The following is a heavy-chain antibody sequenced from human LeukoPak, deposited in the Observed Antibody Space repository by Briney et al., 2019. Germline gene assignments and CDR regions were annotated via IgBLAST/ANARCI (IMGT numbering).Heavy chain of an antibody. V-gene: IGHV3-21*01. CDR3: AGGDGDYDYFDY. J-gene: IGHJ4*02. CDR2: ISSSSNYI. D-gene: IGHD4-17*01. Sequence: GGSLRLSCAASGFVFSSYSMNWVRQAPGKGLEWVSSISSSSNYIYYADSVRGRFTISRDNAKNSLYLQMNSLRAEDTAVYYCAGGDGDYDYFDYWGQGTLVTVSS. CDR1: GFVFSSYS.